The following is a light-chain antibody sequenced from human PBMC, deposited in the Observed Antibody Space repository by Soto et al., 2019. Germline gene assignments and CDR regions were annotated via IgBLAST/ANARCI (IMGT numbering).Light chain of an antibody. Sequence: DIVMTQSQLSLPVTPGEPASFSCRSSQSLLHSNGYNYLDWYLQKPGQSPQLLIYLGSNRASGVPDRFSGSGSGTDFTLKISRLEAEDVGIYYCMQALQAPYTFGQGTRLEIK. J-gene: IGKJ2*01. CDR1: QSLLHSNGYNY. CDR3: MQALQAPYT. V-gene: IGKV2-28*01. CDR2: LGS.